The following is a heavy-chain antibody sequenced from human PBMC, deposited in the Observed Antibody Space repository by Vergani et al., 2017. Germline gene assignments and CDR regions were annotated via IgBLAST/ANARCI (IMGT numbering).Heavy chain of an antibody. CDR1: GFTFSNAW. CDR2: IKSKTDGGTT. J-gene: IGHJ4*02. V-gene: IGHV3-15*01. Sequence: EVQLVESGGGLVKPGGSLRLSCAASGFTFSNAWMSWVRQAPGKGLEWVGRIKSKTDGGTTDYAAPVKGRFTISRDDSKNTLYLQMNSLKTEDTAVYYCAGSPSDSSGWYGGTYYYFDYWGQGTLVTVSS. CDR3: AGSPSDSSGWYGGTYYYFDY. D-gene: IGHD6-19*01.